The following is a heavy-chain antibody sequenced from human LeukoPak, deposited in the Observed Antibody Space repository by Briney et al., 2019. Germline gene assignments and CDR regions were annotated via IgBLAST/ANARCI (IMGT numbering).Heavy chain of an antibody. D-gene: IGHD3-22*01. J-gene: IGHJ4*02. CDR2: IYSGGST. Sequence: GGSLRLSCAASGFTFSDYYMSWIRQAPGKGLEWVSVIYSGGSTYYADSVKGRFTFSRDNSKNTLYLQMNSLRAEDTAVYYCAKYTHSSGFDYWGQGTLVTVSS. CDR3: AKYTHSSGFDY. CDR1: GFTFSDYY. V-gene: IGHV3-53*01.